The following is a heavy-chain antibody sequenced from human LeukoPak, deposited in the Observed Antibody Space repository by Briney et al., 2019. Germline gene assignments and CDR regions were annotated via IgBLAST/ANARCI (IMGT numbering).Heavy chain of an antibody. CDR3: ARYWGPYDNSGAYFDY. Sequence: SETLSLTCTVSGDSISSSSYYWVWLRQPPGKGLEWIATIHYTGTNYYNPSLKRRATISVDTSMNQFSLKLSSVTAADTAMYYCARYWGPYDNSGAYFDYWGQGTLVTVSS. CDR2: IHYTGTN. J-gene: IGHJ4*02. D-gene: IGHD3-22*01. V-gene: IGHV4-39*01. CDR1: GDSISSSSYY.